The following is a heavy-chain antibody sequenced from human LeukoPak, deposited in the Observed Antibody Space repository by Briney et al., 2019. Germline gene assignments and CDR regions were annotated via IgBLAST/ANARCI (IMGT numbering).Heavy chain of an antibody. D-gene: IGHD3-10*01. V-gene: IGHV1-18*01. CDR2: ISAYNGNT. Sequence: GASVKVSCKASGYTFTSYGISWVRQAPGQGLEWMGWISAYNGNTNYAQKLQGRVTMTTDTSTSTAYMELRSLRSDDTAVYYCARDRGNGLWFGGGADRFDPWGQGTLVTVSS. J-gene: IGHJ5*02. CDR3: ARDRGNGLWFGGGADRFDP. CDR1: GYTFTSYG.